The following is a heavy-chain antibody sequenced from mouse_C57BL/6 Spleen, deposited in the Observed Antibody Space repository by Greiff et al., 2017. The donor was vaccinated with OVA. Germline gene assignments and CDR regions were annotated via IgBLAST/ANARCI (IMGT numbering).Heavy chain of an antibody. D-gene: IGHD1-1*01. CDR2: ISDGGSYT. Sequence: EVHLVESGGGLVKPGGSLKLSCAASGFTFSSYAMSWVRQTPEKRLEWVATISDGGSYTYYPDNVKGRFTISRDNAKNNLYLQMSHLKSEDTAMYYCARGDTTVVAHWYFDVWGTGTTVTVSS. J-gene: IGHJ1*03. V-gene: IGHV5-4*01. CDR1: GFTFSSYA. CDR3: ARGDTTVVAHWYFDV.